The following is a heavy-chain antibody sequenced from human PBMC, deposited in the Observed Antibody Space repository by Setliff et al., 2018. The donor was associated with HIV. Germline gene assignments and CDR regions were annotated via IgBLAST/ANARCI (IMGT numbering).Heavy chain of an antibody. Sequence: PGGSLRLSCAASGFTFSSYTMHWVRQAPGKGLEWVASISGGGKSIYYADSVKGRFTISRDNADRSLYLQMNSLRAEDTAVYYCASSGSYGYWGQGTLVTVSS. J-gene: IGHJ4*02. D-gene: IGHD1-26*01. CDR2: ISGGGKSI. CDR3: ASSGSYGY. V-gene: IGHV3-21*01. CDR1: GFTFSSYT.